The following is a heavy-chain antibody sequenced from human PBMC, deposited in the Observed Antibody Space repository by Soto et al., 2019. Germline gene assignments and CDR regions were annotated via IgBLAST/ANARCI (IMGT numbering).Heavy chain of an antibody. V-gene: IGHV4-31*03. J-gene: IGHJ4*02. CDR3: ARTKCSGGSCYSWSLDY. CDR1: DCSITTGGYY. Sequence: TLSLTCTVSDCSITTGGYYWSWIRQLPGKGLEWIGHRYYSESTYYNPSLKSRVSISLDTSKNQFSLKLSFVTAADTAMYYCARTKCSGGSCYSWSLDYWGQGTPVTVSS. CDR2: RYYSEST. D-gene: IGHD2-15*01.